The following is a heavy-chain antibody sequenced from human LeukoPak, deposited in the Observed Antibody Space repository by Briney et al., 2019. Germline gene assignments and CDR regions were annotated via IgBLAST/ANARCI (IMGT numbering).Heavy chain of an antibody. CDR1: GGSINSGDYY. CDR3: VSSSWFWGAFDY. CDR2: ISDSGGT. V-gene: IGHV4-39*07. J-gene: IGHJ4*02. Sequence: PSETLSLTCTVSGGSINSGDYYWGWIRQPPGKGLEWTGSISDSGGTNYNTSLKSRLTISIDRSRDQFSLILTSVTAADTAVYFCVSSSWFWGAFDYWGPGTLVSVSS. D-gene: IGHD6-13*01.